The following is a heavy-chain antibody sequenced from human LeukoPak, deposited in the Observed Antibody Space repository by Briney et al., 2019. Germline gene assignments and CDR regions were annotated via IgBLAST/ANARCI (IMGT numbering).Heavy chain of an antibody. Sequence: SETLSLTCTVSGGSISSYYWSWIRQPPGKGLEWIGYIYYSGSTNYNPSLKSRVTISVDTSKNQFSLKLSSVTAADTAEYYCARGPTYYYDSSGYSFFFQHWGQGTLVTVSS. CDR1: GGSISSYY. V-gene: IGHV4-59*12. CDR3: ARGPTYYYDSSGYSFFFQH. J-gene: IGHJ1*01. D-gene: IGHD3-22*01. CDR2: IYYSGST.